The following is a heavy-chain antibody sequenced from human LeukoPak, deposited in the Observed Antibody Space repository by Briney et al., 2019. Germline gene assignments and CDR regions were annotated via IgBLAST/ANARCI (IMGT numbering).Heavy chain of an antibody. CDR2: IYYSGST. CDR3: ARHAGQPNGIAARLYYYYYMDV. J-gene: IGHJ6*03. V-gene: IGHV4-39*01. D-gene: IGHD6-6*01. Sequence: PSETLSLTCTVSGGSISSSSYYWGWIRQPPGKGLEWIGSIYYSGSTYYNPSLKSRVTISVDTSKNQFSLKLSSVTAADTAVYYCARHAGQPNGIAARLYYYYYMDVWGKGTTVTVSS. CDR1: GGSISSSSYY.